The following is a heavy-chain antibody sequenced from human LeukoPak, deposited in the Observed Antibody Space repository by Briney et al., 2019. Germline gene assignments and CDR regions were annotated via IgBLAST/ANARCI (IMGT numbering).Heavy chain of an antibody. Sequence: GRSLRLSCAASGFTFSSYAMSWVRQAPGKGLEWVSAISGGGGSIYYADSVKGRFTISRDNSKNTLYLQMNSLRAEDTAVYYCAKGYEKRITYGYYFDYWGQGTLVTVSS. CDR3: AKGYEKRITYGYYFDY. V-gene: IGHV3-23*01. J-gene: IGHJ4*02. CDR2: ISGGGGSI. CDR1: GFTFSSYA. D-gene: IGHD1-14*01.